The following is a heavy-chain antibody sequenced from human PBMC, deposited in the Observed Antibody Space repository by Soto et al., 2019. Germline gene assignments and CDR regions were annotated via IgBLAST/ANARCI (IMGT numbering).Heavy chain of an antibody. CDR3: ARDCRTYYYDSSGYYWIY. CDR2: IYHSGST. D-gene: IGHD3-22*01. V-gene: IGHV4-38-2*02. CDR1: GYSISSGYY. J-gene: IGHJ4*02. Sequence: PSETLSLTCAVSGYSISSGYYWGWIRQPPGKGLEWIGSIYHSGSTYYNPSLKSRVTISVDTSKNQFSLKLSSVTAADTAMYYCARDCRTYYYDSSGYYWIYWGQGTLVTVSS.